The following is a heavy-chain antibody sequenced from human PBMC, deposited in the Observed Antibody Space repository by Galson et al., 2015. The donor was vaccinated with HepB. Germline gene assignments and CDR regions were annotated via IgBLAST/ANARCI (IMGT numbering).Heavy chain of an antibody. V-gene: IGHV1-8*01. CDR1: GYTFTTYY. CDR3: ARGAVTAFGCGKQNYGLDR. CDR2: MNPNNVNT. J-gene: IGHJ6*02. Sequence: SVKVSCKASGYTFTTYYINWVRQAPGQGLEWMGWMNPNNVNTNYAQQFQGRVTMTRDTSTSTAYMELRSLRSDDTAVYYCARGAVTAFGCGKQNYGLDRWGQGTMVTVSS. D-gene: IGHD2-21*02.